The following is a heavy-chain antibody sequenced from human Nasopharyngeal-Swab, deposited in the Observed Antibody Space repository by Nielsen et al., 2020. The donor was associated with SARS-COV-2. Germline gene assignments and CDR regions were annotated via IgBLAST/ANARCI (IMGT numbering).Heavy chain of an antibody. CDR1: GFAFKSSV. J-gene: IGHJ4*02. V-gene: IGHV3-23*01. D-gene: IGHD3-9*01. Sequence: GESLKISCAASGFAFKSSVMTWVRQAPGQGLEWVSSISGSARSTFYADSVKGRFTISRDNSRNSLHLQMNSLRAEDMGVYYCAKSLDGLRYFDYWGRGTLVTVSS. CDR2: ISGSARST. CDR3: AKSLDGLRYFDY.